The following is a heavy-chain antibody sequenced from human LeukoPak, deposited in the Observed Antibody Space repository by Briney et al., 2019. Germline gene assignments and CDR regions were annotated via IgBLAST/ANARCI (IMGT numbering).Heavy chain of an antibody. Sequence: GGSLRLSCPATGWIYRRYCWHGLRQAPGKGLVWVSRINGDGRSTSYADSVSGRFTNSRDNAKNTLYLQMNSLRAEDTAVYYCGRGGGYSYALADYWGQGTLVTVSS. CDR3: GRGGGYSYALADY. D-gene: IGHD5-18*01. J-gene: IGHJ4*02. CDR2: INGDGRST. V-gene: IGHV3-74*01. CDR1: GWIYRRYC.